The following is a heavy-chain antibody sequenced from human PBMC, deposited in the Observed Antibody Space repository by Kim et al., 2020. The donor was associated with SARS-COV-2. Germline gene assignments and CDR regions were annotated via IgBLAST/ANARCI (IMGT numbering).Heavy chain of an antibody. CDR3: ARDRGSSSPYYYYGMDV. Sequence: SETLSLTCAVYGGSFSGYYWSWIRQPPGKGLEWIGEINHSGSTNYNPSLKNRVTISVDTSKNQFSLKLSSVTAADTAVYYCARDRGSSSPYYYYGMDVWGQGTTVTVSS. CDR1: GGSFSGYY. CDR2: INHSGST. D-gene: IGHD6-6*01. V-gene: IGHV4-34*01. J-gene: IGHJ6*02.